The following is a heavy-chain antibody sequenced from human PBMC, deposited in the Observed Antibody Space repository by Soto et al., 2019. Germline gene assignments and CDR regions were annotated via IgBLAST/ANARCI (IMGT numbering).Heavy chain of an antibody. Sequence: ASVKVSCKASGYTFTSYDINWVRQATGQGLEWMGWMNPNSGNTGYAQKFQGRATMTRNTSISTAYMELSSLRSEDTAVYYCARGRYYGSGSYYKFRETSYYYYYMDVWGKGTTVTVSS. CDR2: MNPNSGNT. CDR1: GYTFTSYD. V-gene: IGHV1-8*01. J-gene: IGHJ6*03. D-gene: IGHD3-10*01. CDR3: ARGRYYGSGSYYKFRETSYYYYYMDV.